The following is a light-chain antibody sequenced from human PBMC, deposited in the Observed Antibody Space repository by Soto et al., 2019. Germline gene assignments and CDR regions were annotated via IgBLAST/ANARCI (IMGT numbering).Light chain of an antibody. CDR3: SSYTNSSTL. CDR1: SNDVGGYNY. Sequence: QSALTQPASVSGSPGQSITISCTGTSNDVGGYNYVSWYQQHPGKAPKLMIYEVSNRPSGVSNRFSGSKSGNTASLTISGLQAEDEAEYYCSSYTNSSTLFGTGTKV. V-gene: IGLV2-14*01. J-gene: IGLJ1*01. CDR2: EVS.